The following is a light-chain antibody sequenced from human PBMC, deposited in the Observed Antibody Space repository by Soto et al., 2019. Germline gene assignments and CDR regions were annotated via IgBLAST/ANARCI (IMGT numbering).Light chain of an antibody. V-gene: IGKV3-20*01. Sequence: DIVLTQSPGTLSLSPGESATLSCRTSQSVSNRYLAWYQQKPGQAPRLLIYDASSRATGIPDRFSGSGSGTDFTLTISRLEPEDLAVYYCQHYGDSRTFGQGTKVEIK. J-gene: IGKJ1*01. CDR3: QHYGDSRT. CDR2: DAS. CDR1: QSVSNRY.